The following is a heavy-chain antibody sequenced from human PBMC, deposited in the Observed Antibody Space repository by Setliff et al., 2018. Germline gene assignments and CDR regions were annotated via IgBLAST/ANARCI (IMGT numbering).Heavy chain of an antibody. Sequence: PSETLSLSCAASGFTFSTYSISWVRQAPGKGLEWIAYISSRSNTIYYADSVKGRFTISRDNAKNSLYLQLNSLRAEDTAVYCCATNPRKGRSGGYYYDDPYYFYMDVWGKGTTVTVSS. CDR1: GFTFSTYS. CDR2: ISSRSNTI. V-gene: IGHV3-48*01. D-gene: IGHD3-22*01. CDR3: ATNPRKGRSGGYYYDDPYYFYMDV. J-gene: IGHJ6*03.